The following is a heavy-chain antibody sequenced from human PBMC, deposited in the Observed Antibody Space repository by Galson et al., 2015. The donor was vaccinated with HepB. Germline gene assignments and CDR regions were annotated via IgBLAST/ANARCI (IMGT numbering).Heavy chain of an antibody. D-gene: IGHD2-15*01. CDR1: GFFFSSNW. Sequence: SLRLSCAASGFFFSSNWMAWVRQAPGKGLEWVAYIKQDGSDKYYVDSVKGRFTISRDNAKNSVHLHMHRLRAEDAAVYYCARERFVVVTATFDYWGQGTLVTVSS. CDR3: ARERFVVVTATFDY. CDR2: IKQDGSDK. J-gene: IGHJ4*02. V-gene: IGHV3-7*01.